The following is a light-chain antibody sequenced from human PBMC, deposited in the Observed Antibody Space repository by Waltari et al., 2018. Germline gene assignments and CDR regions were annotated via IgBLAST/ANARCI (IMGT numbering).Light chain of an antibody. CDR1: TSDIGYNY. Sequence: QSALTQPASVSGSPGQSITISCTGTTSDIGYNYVSWYQQHPGKAPKLIIYAANNRPSGVSYRFSGSKSGNTASLTISGIQPEDEADYYCTSYTITNTYVFGTGTKVTVL. CDR3: TSYTITNTYV. CDR2: AAN. J-gene: IGLJ1*01. V-gene: IGLV2-14*01.